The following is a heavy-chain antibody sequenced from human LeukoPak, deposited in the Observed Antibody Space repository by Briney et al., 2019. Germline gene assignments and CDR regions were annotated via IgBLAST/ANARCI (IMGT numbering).Heavy chain of an antibody. D-gene: IGHD3-16*02. J-gene: IGHJ6*02. CDR2: INHSGST. Sequence: PSETLSLTSAVYGGSFSGYYWSWIRQPPGKGLEWIGEINHSGSTNYNPSLKSRVTISVDTSKNQFSLKLSSVTAADTAVYYCARSLASRYYYYGMDVWGQGTTVTVSS. V-gene: IGHV4-34*01. CDR3: ARSLASRYYYYGMDV. CDR1: GGSFSGYY.